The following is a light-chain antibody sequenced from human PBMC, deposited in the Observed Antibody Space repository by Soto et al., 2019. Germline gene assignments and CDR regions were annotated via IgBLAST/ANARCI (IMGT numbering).Light chain of an antibody. Sequence: DIQMTQSPSSLSASVGDRVTITCQASQGISSYLAWYQQKPGKAPELLIYAASTLQSGVSSRFSGSGSGTDFTLTISSLQPEDVATYYCQNFDSAPQTFGQGTKVDIK. CDR2: AAS. CDR3: QNFDSAPQT. CDR1: QGISSY. J-gene: IGKJ1*01. V-gene: IGKV1-27*01.